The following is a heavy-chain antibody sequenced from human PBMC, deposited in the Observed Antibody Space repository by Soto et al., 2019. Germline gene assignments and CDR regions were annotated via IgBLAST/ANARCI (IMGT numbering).Heavy chain of an antibody. J-gene: IGHJ6*02. CDR2: IIPIFGTA. V-gene: IGHV1-69*13. CDR3: ARVGAALYYYYGMDV. CDR1: GGTCSSYA. Sequence: ASVKVSCNASGGTCSSYAISWVLQAPGQGLEWMGGIIPIFGTANYAQKFQGRVTITADESTSTAYMELSSLRSEDTAVYYCARVGAALYYYYGMDVWGQGTTVTVSS. D-gene: IGHD2-15*01.